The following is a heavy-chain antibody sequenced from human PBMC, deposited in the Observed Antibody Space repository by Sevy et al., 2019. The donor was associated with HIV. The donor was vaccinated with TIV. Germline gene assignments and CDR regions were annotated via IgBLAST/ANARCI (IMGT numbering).Heavy chain of an antibody. CDR3: AKEWTLLSDWYGEFDY. V-gene: IGHV3-23*01. CDR2: IINSGANT. D-gene: IGHD6-19*01. J-gene: IGHJ4*02. CDR1: GFTFTNYA. Sequence: GGSLRLSCAASGFTFTNYAMHWVRQAPGKGLEWVSGIINSGANTYYADSVRGRFTGSRDNSKNTVYLQLNSLRAEDTAIYYCAKEWTLLSDWYGEFDYWGQGTLVTVSS.